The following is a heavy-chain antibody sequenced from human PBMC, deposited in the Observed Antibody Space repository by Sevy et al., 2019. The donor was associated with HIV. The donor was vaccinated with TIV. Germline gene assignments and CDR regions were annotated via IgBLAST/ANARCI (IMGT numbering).Heavy chain of an antibody. J-gene: IGHJ3*02. CDR2: IRSSSSTI. D-gene: IGHD1-1*01. CDR1: GFTFSSYS. V-gene: IGHV3-48*02. Sequence: GGSLRLSCAASGFTFSSYSMNWVRRAPDKGLEWVSYIRSSSSTIHYADSVKGRFTISRDNAKNSLYLQMNSLRDEDTAVYYSARQGADRYNAFDIWGQGTIVTVSS. CDR3: ARQGADRYNAFDI.